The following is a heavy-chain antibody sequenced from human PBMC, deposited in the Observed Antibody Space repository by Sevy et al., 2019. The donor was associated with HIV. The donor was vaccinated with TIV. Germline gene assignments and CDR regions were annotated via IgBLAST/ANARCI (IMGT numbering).Heavy chain of an antibody. CDR1: GFSFSSYE. CDR2: ITSSGSTK. D-gene: IGHD4-17*01. Sequence: GGSLRLSCAASGFSFSSYEMNWVRQAPGKGLEWVSFITSSGSTKHYSDSVRGRFTISRDNAKYSLSLQMNSLRAEDTAIYYCARDSPPSATTVAHFDYWGQGTLVTVSS. J-gene: IGHJ4*02. V-gene: IGHV3-48*03. CDR3: ARDSPPSATTVAHFDY.